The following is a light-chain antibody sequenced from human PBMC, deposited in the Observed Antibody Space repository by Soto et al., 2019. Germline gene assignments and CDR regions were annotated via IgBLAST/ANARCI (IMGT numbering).Light chain of an antibody. Sequence: QSALTQPASVSGSPGQSITISCTATSSDVGGYNYVSWYQQHPGKAPKLMIYEVSNRPSGVSNRFSGSKSGNTASLTISGLQDEDESDYYCSSYTSSSTLVFGGGTKLTVL. V-gene: IGLV2-14*01. CDR2: EVS. J-gene: IGLJ3*02. CDR1: SSDVGGYNY. CDR3: SSYTSSSTLV.